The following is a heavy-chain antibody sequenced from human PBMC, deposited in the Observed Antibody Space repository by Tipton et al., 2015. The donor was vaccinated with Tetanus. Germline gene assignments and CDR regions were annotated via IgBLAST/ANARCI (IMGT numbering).Heavy chain of an antibody. CDR1: GYTFTSYL. Sequence: QSGAEVKKPGASVKISCKASGYTFTSYLIHWVRQAPGQGLEWVGWISPFTGDTEYAQNLQDRLILTTDTSTATAYVEVRSLTSDDTAVYYCARDRAVPVQAYGTDVWGQGTSVTVSS. V-gene: IGHV1-18*04. D-gene: IGHD6-19*01. J-gene: IGHJ6*02. CDR2: ISPFTGDT. CDR3: ARDRAVPVQAYGTDV.